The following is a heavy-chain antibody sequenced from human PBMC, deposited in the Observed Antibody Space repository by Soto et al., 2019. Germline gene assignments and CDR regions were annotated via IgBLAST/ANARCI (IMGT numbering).Heavy chain of an antibody. Sequence: SETLSLTCTVSGGSISSGGYYWSWIRQHPGKGLEWIGYIYYSGSTYYNPSLKSRVTISVDTSKNQFSLKLSSVTAADTAVYYCARSNYGSGSAFHIWGQGTMVTVSS. CDR2: IYYSGST. CDR3: ARSNYGSGSAFHI. J-gene: IGHJ3*02. CDR1: GGSISSGGYY. V-gene: IGHV4-31*03. D-gene: IGHD3-10*01.